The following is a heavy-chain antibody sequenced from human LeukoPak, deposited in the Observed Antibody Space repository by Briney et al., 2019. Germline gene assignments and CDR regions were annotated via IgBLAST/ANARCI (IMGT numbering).Heavy chain of an antibody. CDR1: GGSFSGYY. CDR3: ARKCDFWSGYYLYYYYYMDV. CDR2: INHSGST. J-gene: IGHJ6*03. V-gene: IGHV4-34*01. Sequence: PSETLSLTCAVYGGSFSGYYWSWIRQPPGKGLEWIGEINHSGSTNYNPSLKSRVTISVDTSKNQFSLKLSSVTAADTAVYYCARKCDFWSGYYLYYYYYMDVWGKGTTVTVSS. D-gene: IGHD3-3*01.